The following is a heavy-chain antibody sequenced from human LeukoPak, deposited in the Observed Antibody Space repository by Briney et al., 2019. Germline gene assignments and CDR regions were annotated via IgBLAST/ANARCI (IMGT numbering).Heavy chain of an antibody. CDR2: IYYSGST. J-gene: IGHJ4*02. Sequence: SETLSLTCTVSGGSISSYYWSWIRQPPGKGLEWIGYIYYSGSTNYNPSLKSRVTISVDTSKNQFSLKLSSVTAADTAVYYCARGGGSYRYYFDYWGQGTLVTVPS. D-gene: IGHD1-26*01. V-gene: IGHV4-59*01. CDR3: ARGGGSYRYYFDY. CDR1: GGSISSYY.